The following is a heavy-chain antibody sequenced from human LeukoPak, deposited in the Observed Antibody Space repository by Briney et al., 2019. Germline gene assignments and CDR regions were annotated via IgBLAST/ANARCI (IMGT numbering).Heavy chain of an antibody. V-gene: IGHV4-59*08. J-gene: IGHJ4*02. Sequence: PGGSLRLSCAASGFTFSNYAMSWLRQPPGKGLEWIGHIYYTGSTNYNPSLRSRLTISLDTSTSQFSLRLSSVTAADTAVYYCARHKPTGSYPLELWGQGTLVTVSS. D-gene: IGHD3-10*01. CDR2: IYYTGST. CDR3: ARHKPTGSYPLEL. CDR1: GFTFSNYA.